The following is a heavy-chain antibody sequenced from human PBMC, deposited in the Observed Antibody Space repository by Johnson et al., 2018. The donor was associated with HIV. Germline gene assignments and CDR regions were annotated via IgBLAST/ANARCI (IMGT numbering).Heavy chain of an antibody. CDR2: IWYDGSNK. D-gene: IGHD6-19*01. Sequence: QVQLVESGGGVVQPGRSLRLSCAASGFTFSSYGMHWVRQAPGKGLEWVAVIWYDGSNKYYVDSVKGRFTISRDNSKNTLYLQMNSLRAEDTAMYYCAKSESGWYPIRAFDIWGQGTMVTVSS. J-gene: IGHJ3*02. CDR1: GFTFSSYG. CDR3: AKSESGWYPIRAFDI. V-gene: IGHV3-33*06.